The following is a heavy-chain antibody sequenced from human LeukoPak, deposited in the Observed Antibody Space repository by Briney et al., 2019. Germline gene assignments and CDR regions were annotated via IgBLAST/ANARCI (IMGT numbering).Heavy chain of an antibody. CDR1: GGTFSSYA. V-gene: IGHV1-69*13. D-gene: IGHD3-22*01. Sequence: GASVTVSCTASGGTFSSYAISWVRQAPGQGLEWMGGIIPTFGTANYAQRFQGRVTITADESTSTAYMELSSLRSEDTAVYYCAKRTPYYDSSGYSLGFDYWGQGTLVTVSS. CDR3: AKRTPYYDSSGYSLGFDY. J-gene: IGHJ4*02. CDR2: IIPTFGTA.